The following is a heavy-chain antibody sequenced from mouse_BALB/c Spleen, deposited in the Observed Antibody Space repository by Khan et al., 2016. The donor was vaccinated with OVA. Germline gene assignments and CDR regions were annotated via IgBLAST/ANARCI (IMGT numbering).Heavy chain of an antibody. CDR3: ARTARIKS. D-gene: IGHD1-2*01. V-gene: IGHV3-2*02. CDR1: GYSITSGYG. CDR2: ISYSGST. J-gene: IGHJ2*01. Sequence: EVKLPESGPGLVKPSQSLSLTCTVTGYSITSGYGWNWIRQFPGNKLEWMGYISYSGSTNYNPSLKSRNSITRDTTKKQFFLQLNSVTTEDTATYYCARTARIKSWGQGTTLTVSS.